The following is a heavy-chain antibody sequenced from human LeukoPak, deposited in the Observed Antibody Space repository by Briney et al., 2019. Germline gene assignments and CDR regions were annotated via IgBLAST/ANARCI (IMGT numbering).Heavy chain of an antibody. Sequence: GGSLRLSCAASGFTFSNYNVNWVRQAPGKGLEWVSYISSSSSYLYYADSLKGRFTISRDNAKNSLYLQMNSLRAEDTAVYYCARPDFGVVEYWGQGTLVTVSS. V-gene: IGHV3-21*01. CDR2: ISSSSSYL. CDR1: GFTFSNYN. D-gene: IGHD3-3*01. CDR3: ARPDFGVVEY. J-gene: IGHJ4*02.